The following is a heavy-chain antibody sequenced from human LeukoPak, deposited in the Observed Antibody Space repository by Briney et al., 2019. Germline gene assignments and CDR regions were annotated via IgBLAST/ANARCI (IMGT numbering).Heavy chain of an antibody. CDR2: IIPIFGAA. CDR3: ARDPGGYDSSGYFDY. V-gene: IGHV1-69*05. Sequence: SVKVSCKASGYTFTDYYMHWVRQAPGQGLEWMGGIIPIFGAANYAQKFQGRVTITTDESTSTAYMELSSLRSEDTAVYYCARDPGGYDSSGYFDYWGQGTLVTVSS. J-gene: IGHJ4*02. CDR1: GYTFTDYY. D-gene: IGHD3-22*01.